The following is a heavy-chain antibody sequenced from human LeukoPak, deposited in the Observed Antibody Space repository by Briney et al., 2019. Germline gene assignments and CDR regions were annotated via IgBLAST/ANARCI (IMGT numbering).Heavy chain of an antibody. Sequence: ASVKVSCKASGYTFTSYGISWVRQAPGQGLEWMGWISAYNGNTNYAQKLQGRVTMTTDTSTSTAYMELRSLRSDDTAVYYCASTSRVTTVTPGTYWGQGALVTVSS. D-gene: IGHD4-17*01. J-gene: IGHJ4*02. CDR2: ISAYNGNT. CDR3: ASTSRVTTVTPGTY. CDR1: GYTFTSYG. V-gene: IGHV1-18*01.